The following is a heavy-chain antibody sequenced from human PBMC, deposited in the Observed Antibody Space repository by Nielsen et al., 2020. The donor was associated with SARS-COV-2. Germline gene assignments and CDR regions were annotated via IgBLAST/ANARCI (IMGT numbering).Heavy chain of an antibody. Sequence: WIRQPPGKGLEWVAVISYDGCNKYYADSVKGRFTISRDNSKNTLYLQMNSLRAEDTAVYYCAKVLHRYYDILTGYPYYYGMDVWGQGTTVTVSS. CDR3: AKVLHRYYDILTGYPYYYGMDV. CDR2: ISYDGCNK. D-gene: IGHD3-9*01. J-gene: IGHJ6*02. V-gene: IGHV3-30*18.